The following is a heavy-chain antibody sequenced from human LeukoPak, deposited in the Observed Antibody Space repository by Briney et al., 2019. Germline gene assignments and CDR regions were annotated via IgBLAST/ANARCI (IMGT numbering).Heavy chain of an antibody. J-gene: IGHJ6*04. V-gene: IGHV3-73*01. CDR2: IRSKANTYAT. CDR3: TRRRCSSTSCYGGYYGMDV. Sequence: PGGSLRLSCAASGFTFSGSAMHWVRQASGKGLEWVGRIRSKANTYATAYAASVKGRFTISRDDSKNTAYLQMNSLKTEDTAVYYCTRRRCSSTSCYGGYYGMDVWGKGTTATVSS. D-gene: IGHD2-2*01. CDR1: GFTFSGSA.